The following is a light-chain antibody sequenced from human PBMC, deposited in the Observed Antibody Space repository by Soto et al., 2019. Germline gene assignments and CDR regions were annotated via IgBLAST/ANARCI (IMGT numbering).Light chain of an antibody. CDR3: QQYGSFSPIT. CDR1: RSISKW. J-gene: IGKJ4*01. Sequence: DIQMTQSPSTLSASVGDRVTSTCRASRSISKWLAWYQQRPGIAPKLVIFDASILQSGVPSRFSGSGSGTEFTLSISRLLTDDFATYYCQQYGSFSPITFGGGTKVDIK. V-gene: IGKV1-5*01. CDR2: DAS.